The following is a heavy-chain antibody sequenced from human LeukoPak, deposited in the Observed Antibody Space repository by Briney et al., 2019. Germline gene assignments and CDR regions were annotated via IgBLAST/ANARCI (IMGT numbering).Heavy chain of an antibody. Sequence: GGSLRLSCAASGFTFSGYYMSWVRQAPGKGLEWVSSISSSSSYIYYADSVKGRFTISRDNAKNSLYLQMNSLRAEDTAVYYCARVLRIQLWLDAFDYWGQGTLVTVSS. CDR3: ARVLRIQLWLDAFDY. CDR1: GFTFSGYY. CDR2: ISSSSSYI. D-gene: IGHD5-18*01. J-gene: IGHJ4*02. V-gene: IGHV3-21*01.